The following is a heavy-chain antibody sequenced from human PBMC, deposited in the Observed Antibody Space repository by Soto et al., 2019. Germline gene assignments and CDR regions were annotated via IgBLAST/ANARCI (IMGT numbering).Heavy chain of an antibody. V-gene: IGHV2-5*01. Sequence: QITLKESGPTLVKPTQTLTLTCTFSGFSLTTAGAGVGWIRQPPGKALEWLALIYWNDDTRYSPSLKSRPTITKDTSKTQVVLRMTTMDPVDTATYYCAHRGYGNYPRDNWFDPWGQGSLVIVSS. CDR2: IYWNDDT. CDR3: AHRGYGNYPRDNWFDP. J-gene: IGHJ5*02. D-gene: IGHD4-17*01. CDR1: GFSLTTAGAG.